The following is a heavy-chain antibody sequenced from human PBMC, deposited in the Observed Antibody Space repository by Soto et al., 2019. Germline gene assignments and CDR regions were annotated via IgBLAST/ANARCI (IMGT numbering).Heavy chain of an antibody. CDR2: IHPADSET. V-gene: IGHV5-51*01. J-gene: IGHJ1*01. Sequence: GESLKISCKGSGYSFTSYWISWVRQMPGKGLEWMTIIHPADSETRYSPSFQGQVTISVDKSISTAHLQWSSLKASDTAMYYCARHDGGITGTRFQHWGQGTLVTVSS. D-gene: IGHD1-20*01. CDR3: ARHDGGITGTRFQH. CDR1: GYSFTSYW.